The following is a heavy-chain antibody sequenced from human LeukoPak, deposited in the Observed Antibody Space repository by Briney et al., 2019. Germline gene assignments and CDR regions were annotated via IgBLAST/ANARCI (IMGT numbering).Heavy chain of an antibody. CDR2: IYYSGST. D-gene: IGHD3-3*01. CDR3: ARDYYDFWSGYYTAFDI. V-gene: IGHV4-59*01. CDR1: GGSISSYY. J-gene: IGHJ3*02. Sequence: SETLSLTCTASGGSISSYYWSWIRQPPGKGLEWIGYIYYSGSTNYNPSLKSRVTISVDTSKNQFSLKLSSVTAADTAVYYCARDYYDFWSGYYTAFDIWGQGTMVTVSS.